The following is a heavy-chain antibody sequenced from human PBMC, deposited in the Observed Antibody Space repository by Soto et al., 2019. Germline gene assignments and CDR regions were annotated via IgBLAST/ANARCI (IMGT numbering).Heavy chain of an antibody. Sequence: GGSLRLSCEAAGVTGNNNFMNWVRQAPGRGLEWVSVINVEGRTYYADSVKGRFTISRDTSKNTLYLQMNSLRAEDTAVYYCARDTPGPNSFDPWGQGTLVTVSS. J-gene: IGHJ5*02. V-gene: IGHV3-66*01. CDR3: ARDTPGPNSFDP. CDR2: INVEGRT. CDR1: GVTGNNNF.